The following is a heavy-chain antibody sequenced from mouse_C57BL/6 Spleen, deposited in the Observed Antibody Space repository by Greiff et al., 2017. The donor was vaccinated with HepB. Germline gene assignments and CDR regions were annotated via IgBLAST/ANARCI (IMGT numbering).Heavy chain of an antibody. D-gene: IGHD2-4*01. CDR3: ARWDDYFYYAMDY. CDR1: GYTFTSYR. CDR2: IYPGSGST. V-gene: IGHV1-55*01. J-gene: IGHJ4*01. Sequence: VKLQQPGAELVKPGASVKMSCKASGYTFTSYRITWVKQRPGQGLEWIGDIYPGSGSTNNNEKFKSKATLTVDTSSSTAYMQLSSLTSEDSAVYYCARWDDYFYYAMDYWGQGTSVTVSS.